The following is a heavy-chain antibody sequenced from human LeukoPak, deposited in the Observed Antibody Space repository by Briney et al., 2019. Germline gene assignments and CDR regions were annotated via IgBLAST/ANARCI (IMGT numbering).Heavy chain of an antibody. Sequence: GASVKVSCKASGGTFSSYAISWVRQAPGQGSEWMGGIIPIFGTANYAQKFQGRVTITTDESTSTAYMELSSLRSEDTAVYYCARVRQLVGRPRSPVNAFGIWGQGTMVTVSS. CDR2: IIPIFGTA. D-gene: IGHD6-6*01. CDR3: ARVRQLVGRPRSPVNAFGI. CDR1: GGTFSSYA. J-gene: IGHJ3*02. V-gene: IGHV1-69*05.